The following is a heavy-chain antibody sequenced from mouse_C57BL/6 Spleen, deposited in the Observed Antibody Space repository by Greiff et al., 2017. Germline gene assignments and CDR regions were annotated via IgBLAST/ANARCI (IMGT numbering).Heavy chain of an antibody. CDR1: GYAFTNYL. CDR3: ARDPYYGSSYGYAMDY. J-gene: IGHJ4*01. V-gene: IGHV1-54*01. Sequence: QVQLQQSGAELVRPGTSVKVSCKASGYAFTNYLIAWVKLRPGQGLEWIGVINPGSGGTNYNEKFKGKATLTADKSSSTVYMQLSSLTSEDTAVYFCARDPYYGSSYGYAMDYWGQGTSVTVSS. D-gene: IGHD1-1*01. CDR2: INPGSGGT.